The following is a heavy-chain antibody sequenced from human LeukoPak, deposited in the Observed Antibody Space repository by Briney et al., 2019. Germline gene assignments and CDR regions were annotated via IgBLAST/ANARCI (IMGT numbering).Heavy chain of an antibody. CDR1: GFTFSSYE. V-gene: IGHV3-48*03. D-gene: IGHD5-24*01. Sequence: PGGSLRLSCAASGFTFSSYEMNWVRQAPGKGLEWVSYISSSGSTIYYADSVKGRFTISRDNAKNSLYLQMNSLRAEDTAVYYCARGRWLQNDAFDIWGQGTMVTVSS. CDR3: ARGRWLQNDAFDI. CDR2: ISSSGSTI. J-gene: IGHJ3*02.